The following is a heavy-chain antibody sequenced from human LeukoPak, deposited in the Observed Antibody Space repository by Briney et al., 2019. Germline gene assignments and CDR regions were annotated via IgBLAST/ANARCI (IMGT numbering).Heavy chain of an antibody. CDR2: IYTSGST. D-gene: IGHD1-14*01. V-gene: IGHV4-4*07. J-gene: IGHJ6*03. Sequence: PSETLSLTCTVSGGSISSYYWSWIRQPAGRGLEWIGRIYTSGSTIYNTSLKSRVTMSVDTSKNQFSLKLSSVTAADTAVYYCARGRYESTRLSAYYYYYIDCWGKGTTVTVSS. CDR3: ARGRYESTRLSAYYYYYIDC. CDR1: GGSISSYY.